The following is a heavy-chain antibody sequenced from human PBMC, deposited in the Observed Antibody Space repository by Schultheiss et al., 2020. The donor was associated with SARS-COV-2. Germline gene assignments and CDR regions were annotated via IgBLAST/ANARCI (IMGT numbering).Heavy chain of an antibody. D-gene: IGHD3-16*01. CDR2: ISYDGSNK. V-gene: IGHV3-30*01. J-gene: IGHJ6*02. CDR1: GFTFSSYA. CDR3: ARARGETRGYYYYGMDV. Sequence: GGSLRLSCAASGFTFSSYAMHWVRQAPGKGLEWVAVISYDGSNKYYSDSVKGRFTISRDNFKNTLYLQMNSLRAEDTAVYYCARARGETRGYYYYGMDVWGQGTTVTVSS.